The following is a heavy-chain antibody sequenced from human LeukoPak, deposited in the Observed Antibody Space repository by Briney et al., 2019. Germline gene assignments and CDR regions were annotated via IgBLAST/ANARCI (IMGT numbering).Heavy chain of an antibody. Sequence: ASVKVSCKASGYTFTSYYMRWVRQAPGQGLEWMGIINPSGGSTSYAQKFQGRVTMTRDTSTSTVYMELSSLRSEDTAVYYCAREWGYYGSGSYRLPFDPWGQGTLVTVSS. CDR2: INPSGGST. CDR1: GYTFTSYY. J-gene: IGHJ5*02. V-gene: IGHV1-46*01. CDR3: AREWGYYGSGSYRLPFDP. D-gene: IGHD3-10*01.